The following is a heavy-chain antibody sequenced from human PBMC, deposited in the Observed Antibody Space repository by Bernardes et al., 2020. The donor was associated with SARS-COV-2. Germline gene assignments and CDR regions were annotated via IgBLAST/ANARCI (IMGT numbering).Heavy chain of an antibody. J-gene: IGHJ3*02. CDR3: ARGAYSLNKSGPRSVFDI. CDR2: IWYDGSNK. CDR1: GFTFSSYG. Sequence: GGSLRLSCAASGFTFSSYGMHWVRQAPGKGLEWVAVIWYDGSNKYYADSVKGRFTISRDNSKNTLYLQMNSLSAEDTAVYYCARGAYSLNKSGPRSVFDIWGQATMVTVSS. D-gene: IGHD1-26*01. V-gene: IGHV3-33*01.